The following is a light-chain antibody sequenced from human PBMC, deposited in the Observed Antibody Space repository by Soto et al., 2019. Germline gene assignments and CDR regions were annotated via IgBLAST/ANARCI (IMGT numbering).Light chain of an antibody. Sequence: QPELTQPASVSGSPRQASTISCTRTRSDVGGYNYVSWYKQKPGKAPKLVIYDVSHRPSGVSDRFFGSKSGNTASLIISGLQAEDEADYYCFSYSTSRARIFGAGTKVTVL. V-gene: IGLV2-14*01. CDR3: FSYSTSRARI. CDR2: DVS. J-gene: IGLJ2*01. CDR1: RSDVGGYNY.